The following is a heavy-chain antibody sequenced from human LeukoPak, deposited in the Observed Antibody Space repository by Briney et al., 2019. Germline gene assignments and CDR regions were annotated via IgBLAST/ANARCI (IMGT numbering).Heavy chain of an antibody. D-gene: IGHD2-2*01. CDR2: IIPIFGTA. Sequence: GASVKVSCKASGYTFTSYDINWVRQAPGQGLEWMGGIIPIFGTANYAQKFQGRVTITADESTSTAYMERSSLRSEDTAVYYCASRYCTSTSCSNNFDYWGQGTLVTVSS. CDR1: GYTFTSYD. V-gene: IGHV1-69*13. CDR3: ASRYCTSTSCSNNFDY. J-gene: IGHJ4*02.